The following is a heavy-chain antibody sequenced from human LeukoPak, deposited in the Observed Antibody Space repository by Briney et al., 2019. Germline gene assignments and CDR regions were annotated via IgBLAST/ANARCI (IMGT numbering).Heavy chain of an antibody. V-gene: IGHV3-23*01. CDR1: GFTFSNYA. D-gene: IGHD3-3*01. CDR3: AKDYPGSGYFFDV. CDR2: ISGNGDTT. Sequence: GGSLRLSCAGSGFTFSNYAMSWVRQAPGKGLEWASVISGNGDTTYYADSVKGRFTISRDNSKNTLYLQMNSLRAEDTAIYSCAKDYPGSGYFFDVWGQGTMVAVSS. J-gene: IGHJ3*01.